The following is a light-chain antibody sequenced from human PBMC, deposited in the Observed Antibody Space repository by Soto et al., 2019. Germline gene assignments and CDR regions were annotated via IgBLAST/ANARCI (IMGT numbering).Light chain of an antibody. Sequence: EIVMTQSTATLSVSPGERATLSCRASQSVRNNLAWYQQKPGQAPSLLIYGASTRETGIPARVSGSGSGTEFTLTISSLQSEDFEVYVCHQYNNWTRTFGQGTRLEIK. CDR3: HQYNNWTRT. J-gene: IGKJ5*01. CDR2: GAS. V-gene: IGKV3-15*01. CDR1: QSVRNN.